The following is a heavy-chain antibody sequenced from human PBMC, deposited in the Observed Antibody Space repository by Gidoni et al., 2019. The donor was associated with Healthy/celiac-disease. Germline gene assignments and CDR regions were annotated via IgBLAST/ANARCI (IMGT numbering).Heavy chain of an antibody. Sequence: QVQLQQWGAGRLKPSETLSLTCAVYGGSFSGYYWSWIRQPPGKGLEWIGEINHSGSTNYNPSLKSRVTISVDTSKNQFSLKLSSVTAADTAVYYCARTEQWLVPFDYWGQGTLVSVSS. V-gene: IGHV4-34*01. CDR1: GGSFSGYY. CDR2: INHSGST. D-gene: IGHD6-19*01. J-gene: IGHJ4*02. CDR3: ARTEQWLVPFDY.